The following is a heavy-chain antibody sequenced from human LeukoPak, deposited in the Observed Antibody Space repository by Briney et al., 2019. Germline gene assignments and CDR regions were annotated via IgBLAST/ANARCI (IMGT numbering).Heavy chain of an antibody. CDR3: ARCPESSGYYYELDS. CDR1: GFTFSIYG. Sequence: PGGSLRLSCAASGFTFSIYGMHWVRQAPGKGLEWVAVISYHGNNKYYADSVKGRFTISRDNSMNTLYLQMNSLRAEDTAVYYCARCPESSGYYYELDSWGQGTLVTVSS. J-gene: IGHJ4*02. CDR2: ISYHGNNK. D-gene: IGHD3-22*01. V-gene: IGHV3-30*03.